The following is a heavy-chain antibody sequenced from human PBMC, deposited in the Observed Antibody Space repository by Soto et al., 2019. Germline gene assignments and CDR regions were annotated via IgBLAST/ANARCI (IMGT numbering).Heavy chain of an antibody. CDR3: ATATGWLREYYMDA. CDR2: ISGNTRYI. CDR1: GFTFSNYN. D-gene: IGHD3-10*01. V-gene: IGHV3-21*06. Sequence: EVQLVESGGGLVKPGGSLRLSCAASGFTFSNYNMNWFRQAPGQGLEWVSSISGNTRYIYYADSLKGRFTISRDNANNLVHLQMNSLRAEDTAVYYCATATGWLREYYMDAWGKGTTVIVSS. J-gene: IGHJ6*03.